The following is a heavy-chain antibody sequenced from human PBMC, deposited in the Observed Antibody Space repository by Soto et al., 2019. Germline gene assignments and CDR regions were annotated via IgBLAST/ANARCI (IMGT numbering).Heavy chain of an antibody. J-gene: IGHJ4*02. CDR2: IGSSGRTI. V-gene: IGHV3-11*01. Sequence: ESWGGLVKPGESLRLSCAASGFNFSDYYMTWIRQAPGKGLEWVSSIGSSGRTIYYADSVKGRFTISRDNAKKSVILQMSSLSVEDTAVYYCASGGSLAPEYWGQGTLVTVSS. D-gene: IGHD3-16*01. CDR3: ASGGSLAPEY. CDR1: GFNFSDYY.